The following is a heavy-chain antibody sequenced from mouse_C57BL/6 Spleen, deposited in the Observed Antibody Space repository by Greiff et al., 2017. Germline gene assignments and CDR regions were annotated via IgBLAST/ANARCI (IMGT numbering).Heavy chain of an antibody. J-gene: IGHJ4*01. Sequence: EVKVVESGGGLVKPGGSLKLSCAASGFTFSSYAMSWVRQTPEKRLEWVATISDGGSYTYYPDNVKGRFTISRDNAKNNLYLQMSHLKSEDTAMYYCARVYDRYAMDYWGQGTSVTVSS. CDR3: ARVYDRYAMDY. CDR1: GFTFSSYA. V-gene: IGHV5-4*03. D-gene: IGHD2-12*01. CDR2: ISDGGSYT.